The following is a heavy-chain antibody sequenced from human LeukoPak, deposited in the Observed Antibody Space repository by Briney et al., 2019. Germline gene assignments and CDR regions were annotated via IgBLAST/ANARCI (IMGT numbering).Heavy chain of an antibody. V-gene: IGHV3-21*01. J-gene: IGHJ4*02. CDR3: ARDPGLYYDSSAYFDY. CDR2: ISSSSSYI. D-gene: IGHD3-22*01. Sequence: GGSLRLSCAASGFTFSSYSMNWVRQAPGKGLEWVSSISSSSSYIYYADSVKGRFTISRDNAKNSLYLQMNSLRAEDTAVYYCARDPGLYYDSSAYFDYWGQGTLVTVSS. CDR1: GFTFSSYS.